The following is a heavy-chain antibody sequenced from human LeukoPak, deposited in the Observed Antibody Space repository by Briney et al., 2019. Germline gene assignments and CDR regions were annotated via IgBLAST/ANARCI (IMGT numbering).Heavy chain of an antibody. J-gene: IGHJ4*02. CDR2: INPSGGST. Sequence: ASVKVSCKASGYTFTSYYMHWVRQAPGQGLEWMGIINPSGGSTSYAQKLQGRVTMTRDMSTSTVYMELSSLRSEDTAVYYCARARGWELYFDYWGQGTLVTVSS. V-gene: IGHV1-46*01. D-gene: IGHD1-26*01. CDR1: GYTFTSYY. CDR3: ARARGWELYFDY.